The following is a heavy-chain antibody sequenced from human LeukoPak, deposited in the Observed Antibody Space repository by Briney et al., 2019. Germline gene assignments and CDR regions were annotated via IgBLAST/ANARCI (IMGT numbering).Heavy chain of an antibody. D-gene: IGHD3-10*01. CDR3: ARGPSGYYGMDV. V-gene: IGHV4-4*07. CDR2: ISTSGST. Sequence: SETLSLTCAVSGGSISSYYWSWIRQFAGKGLEWIGRISTSGSTSYNPSLKSRVTMSVDTSKNQFSLILTSVTAADTAVYYCARGPSGYYGMDVWGQGTTVTVSS. J-gene: IGHJ6*02. CDR1: GGSISSYY.